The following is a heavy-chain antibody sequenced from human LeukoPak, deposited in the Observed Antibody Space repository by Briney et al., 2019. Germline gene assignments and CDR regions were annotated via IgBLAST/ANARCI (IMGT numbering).Heavy chain of an antibody. Sequence: PSETLSLTCTVSGASISRGSYYWNWIRQPAGKGLECIGRVYSSGSTNNNPSLKSRVTISVDTSKNQFSLKLSSVTAADTAVYYCAGTQSSSSGWYDWSFDPWGQGTLVTVSS. J-gene: IGHJ5*02. D-gene: IGHD6-19*01. CDR2: VYSSGST. V-gene: IGHV4-61*02. CDR1: GASISRGSYY. CDR3: AGTQSSSSGWYDWSFDP.